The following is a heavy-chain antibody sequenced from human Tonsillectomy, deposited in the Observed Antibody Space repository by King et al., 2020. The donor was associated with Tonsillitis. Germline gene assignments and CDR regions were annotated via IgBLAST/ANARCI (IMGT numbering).Heavy chain of an antibody. D-gene: IGHD3-10*02. CDR2: MNPNSGNT. V-gene: IGHV1-8*02. Sequence: QLVQSGAEVKKPGASVKVSCKASGYTFTSYEINWVRQATGQGLEWMGWMNPNSGNTGYAQKFQGRVTMTRNTSISTAYMELSSLRSEDTAVYYCARVAGVRGVTPVGYWGQGTLVTVSS. J-gene: IGHJ4*02. CDR3: ARVAGVRGVTPVGY. CDR1: GYTFTSYE.